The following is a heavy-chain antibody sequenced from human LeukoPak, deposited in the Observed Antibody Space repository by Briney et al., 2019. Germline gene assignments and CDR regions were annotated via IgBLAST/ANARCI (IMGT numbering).Heavy chain of an antibody. CDR2: IYSGGTT. D-gene: IGHD5-24*01. CDR3: AKRATITASAYYYFYYMDV. J-gene: IGHJ6*03. Sequence: PGGSLRLSCAASGFTVSSNYMSWVRQAPGKGLEWVSSIYSGGTTFYTDSVKGRFTISRDISKNTVYLQMNSLRAEDTAVYYCAKRATITASAYYYFYYMDVWGKGTTVTVSS. CDR1: GFTVSSNY. V-gene: IGHV3-66*04.